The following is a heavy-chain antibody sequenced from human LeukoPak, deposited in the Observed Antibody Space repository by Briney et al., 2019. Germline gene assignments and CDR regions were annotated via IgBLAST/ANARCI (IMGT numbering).Heavy chain of an antibody. J-gene: IGHJ3*02. Sequence: SETLSLTCTVSGGSISSYYWSWIRQPPGKGLEWIGNIYHSGSTNIYYSGTTNYNPSLKSRVIISVDTSKSQFSLKLSSVTAADTAVYFCARFAPYLSAGDTFDIWGQGTMVTVSS. CDR2: IYYSGTT. V-gene: IGHV4-59*08. CDR3: ARFAPYLSAGDTFDI. CDR1: GGSISSYY. D-gene: IGHD3-16*01.